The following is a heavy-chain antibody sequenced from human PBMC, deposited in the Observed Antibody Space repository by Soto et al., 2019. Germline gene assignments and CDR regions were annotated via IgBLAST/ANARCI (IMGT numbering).Heavy chain of an antibody. CDR3: ARHVPEYFLH. Sequence: SETLSLTCTVSVSGGSISSYYWSWIRQPPGKGLEWIGYIYYRGGTNYNPSLKSRVTISVDTSKNQFSLKLSSVTAADTAVYYCARHVPEYFLHWGQGTLVTVSS. CDR2: IYYRGGT. V-gene: IGHV4-59*08. J-gene: IGHJ1*01. CDR1: GGSISSYY.